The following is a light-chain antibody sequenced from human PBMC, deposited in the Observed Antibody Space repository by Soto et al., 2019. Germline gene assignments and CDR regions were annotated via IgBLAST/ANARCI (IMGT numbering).Light chain of an antibody. V-gene: IGKV4-1*01. CDR1: QSVLFTSSNKDF. J-gene: IGKJ1*01. Sequence: DTVMTQSPDSLAVSLGERATINCKSSQSVLFTSSNKDFLSWYQQKPGQPPKLLIYWASTRESGVPDRFSGSGSGRNFTLTISSLQAEDVAVYYCQQYYTTPWTFGQGTKVEIK. CDR2: WAS. CDR3: QQYYTTPWT.